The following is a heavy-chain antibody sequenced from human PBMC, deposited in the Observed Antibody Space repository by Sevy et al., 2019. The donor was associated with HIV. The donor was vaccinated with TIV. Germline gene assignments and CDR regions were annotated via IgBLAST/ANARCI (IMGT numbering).Heavy chain of an antibody. CDR2: ISSTSNTI. Sequence: GGSLRLSCAASGFTFSTYNMNWVRQAPGKGLEWVSYISSTSNTIYYADSVKGRFTISRDNAKNSLFLQMNSLRDEDTAVYYCARNLKNDYLGQGTLVTVSS. J-gene: IGHJ4*02. V-gene: IGHV3-48*02. CDR1: GFTFSTYN. CDR3: ARNLKNDY.